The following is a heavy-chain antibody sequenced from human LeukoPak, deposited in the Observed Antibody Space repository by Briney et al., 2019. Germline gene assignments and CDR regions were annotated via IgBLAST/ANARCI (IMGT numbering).Heavy chain of an antibody. V-gene: IGHV3-48*04. CDR1: GFTFSSYS. CDR3: ARDIYGSGPPVGDTIDY. D-gene: IGHD3-10*01. Sequence: GGSLRLSCAASGFTFSSYSMNWVRQAPGKGLEWVSYISSSGSTIYYADSVKGRFTISRDNAKNSLYLQVNSLRAEDTAVYYCARDIYGSGPPVGDTIDYWGQGTLVTVSS. CDR2: ISSSGSTI. J-gene: IGHJ4*02.